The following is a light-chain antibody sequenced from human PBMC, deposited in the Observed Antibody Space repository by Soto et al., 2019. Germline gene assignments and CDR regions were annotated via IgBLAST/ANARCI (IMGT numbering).Light chain of an antibody. CDR3: QSYDISLSVSVV. J-gene: IGLJ2*01. CDR1: SSNIGAGYD. V-gene: IGLV1-40*01. CDR2: GNT. Sequence: QFVLTQPPSVSGAPGQRVTISCTGSSSNIGAGYDVQWYQQLPGAAPRLLIFGNTNRPSGAPDRFSGSRSGTSASLAISGLQAGDEADYYCQSYDISLSVSVVFGGGTTLTVL.